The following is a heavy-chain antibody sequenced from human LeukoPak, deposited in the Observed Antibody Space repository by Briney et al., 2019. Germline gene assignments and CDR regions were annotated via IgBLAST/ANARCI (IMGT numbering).Heavy chain of an antibody. D-gene: IGHD3-10*01. Sequence: GGSLRLSCAASGFTFSSYSMNWVRQAPGKGLEWVSYISSSSSTIYYADSVKGRFTISRDNAKNSLYLQMNSLRAEDTAVYYCARDHYYGSGSYYILDYWGQGTLVTVSS. J-gene: IGHJ4*02. CDR3: ARDHYYGSGSYYILDY. CDR1: GFTFSSYS. V-gene: IGHV3-48*01. CDR2: ISSSSSTI.